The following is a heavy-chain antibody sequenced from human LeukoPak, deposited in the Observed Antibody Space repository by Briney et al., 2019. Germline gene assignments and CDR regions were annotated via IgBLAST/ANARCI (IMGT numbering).Heavy chain of an antibody. CDR2: IIPIFGTA. J-gene: IGHJ4*02. CDR3: ARDGDGYNSPRLGFDY. D-gene: IGHD5-24*01. CDR1: GGTFSSYA. Sequence: ASVMVSCKASGGTFSSYAISWVRQAPGQGLEWMGGIIPIFGTANYAQKFQGRVTITTDESTSTAYMELSSLRSEDTAVYYCARDGDGYNSPRLGFDYWGQGTLVTVSS. V-gene: IGHV1-69*05.